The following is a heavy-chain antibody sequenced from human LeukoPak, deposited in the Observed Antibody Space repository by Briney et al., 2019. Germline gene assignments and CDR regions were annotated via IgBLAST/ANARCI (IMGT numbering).Heavy chain of an antibody. CDR1: GFTFSSYG. CDR2: IWYDGSNK. J-gene: IGHJ6*02. V-gene: IGHV3-33*01. CDR3: ARDILTGYYIYYGMDV. D-gene: IGHD3-9*01. Sequence: GGSLRLSCAASGFTFSSYGMHWVRQAPGKGLEWVAVIWYDGSNKYYADSVKGRFTISRDNSKNTLYLQMNSLRAEDTAVYYCARDILTGYYIYYGMDVWGQGTTVPVSS.